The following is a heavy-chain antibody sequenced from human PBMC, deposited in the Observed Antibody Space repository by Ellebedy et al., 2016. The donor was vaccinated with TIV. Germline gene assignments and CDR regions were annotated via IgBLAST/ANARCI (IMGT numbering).Heavy chain of an antibody. J-gene: IGHJ6*02. Sequence: MPSETLSLTCNVSGGSINSYYWNWIRQPPGRGLEWIGYIYYSGSTNYNPSLKSRVTISVDTSKKQFSLQLSSVTAADTAVYYCARMDVVPAAIRDAMDVWGQGTTVTVSS. CDR2: IYYSGST. CDR3: ARMDVVPAAIRDAMDV. V-gene: IGHV4-59*01. CDR1: GGSINSYY. D-gene: IGHD2-2*02.